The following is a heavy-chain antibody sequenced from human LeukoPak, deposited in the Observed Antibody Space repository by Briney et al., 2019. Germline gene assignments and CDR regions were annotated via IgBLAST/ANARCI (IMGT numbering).Heavy chain of an antibody. CDR2: IWSDGTNK. CDR3: ARDYCSSVSCMDA. CDR1: GFTFSRYG. Sequence: PGGSLRLFCAASGFTFSRYGMHWVRQAPGKGLEWVAVIWSDGTNKEHGDSVKGRFTISRDNSKNTLYLQMNSLRAEDTAMYYCARDYCSSVSCMDAWGQGTTVTVSS. J-gene: IGHJ6*02. V-gene: IGHV3-33*01. D-gene: IGHD2-2*01.